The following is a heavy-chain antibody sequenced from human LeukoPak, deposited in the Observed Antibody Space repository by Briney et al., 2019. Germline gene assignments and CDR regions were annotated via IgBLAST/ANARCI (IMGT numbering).Heavy chain of an antibody. CDR1: GFTFSSYE. CDR2: ISSSESTI. V-gene: IGHV3-48*03. Sequence: GGSLRLSCAASGFTFSSYEMNWVRQAPGKGREWVSYISSSESTIYYADSVKGRFTISRDNAKNSLYLQMNSLRAEDTAVYYCARDRAYYYYYGMDVWGQGTTVTVSS. CDR3: ARDRAYYYYYGMDV. J-gene: IGHJ6*02. D-gene: IGHD3-10*01.